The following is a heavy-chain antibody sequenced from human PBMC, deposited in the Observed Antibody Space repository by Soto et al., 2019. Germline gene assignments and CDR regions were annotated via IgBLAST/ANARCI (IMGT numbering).Heavy chain of an antibody. V-gene: IGHV4-4*02. D-gene: IGHD2-21*01. Sequence: SETLSLTCAVSGVSLSNPNWWAWVRQAPGKGLEWIGEIDHSGSTYYNPSLKSRVTISVDTSKNQFYLKLSSVTAADTAVYYCASSEFHWGQGTLVTVSS. CDR2: IDHSGST. CDR3: ASSEFH. CDR1: GVSLSNPNW. J-gene: IGHJ4*02.